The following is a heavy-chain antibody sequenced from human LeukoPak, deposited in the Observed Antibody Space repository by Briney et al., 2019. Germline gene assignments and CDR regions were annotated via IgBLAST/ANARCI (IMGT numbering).Heavy chain of an antibody. V-gene: IGHV4-59*12. J-gene: IGHJ6*03. CDR1: GGSISSYY. Sequence: SETLSLTCTVSGGSISSYYWSWIRQPPGKGLEWIGYIYYSGSTDYNPSLKSRVTISVDTSKNQFSLKLSSVTAADTAVYYCARGAIVVVPATVRRNYYMDVWGKGTTVTVSS. D-gene: IGHD2-2*01. CDR3: ARGAIVVVPATVRRNYYMDV. CDR2: IYYSGST.